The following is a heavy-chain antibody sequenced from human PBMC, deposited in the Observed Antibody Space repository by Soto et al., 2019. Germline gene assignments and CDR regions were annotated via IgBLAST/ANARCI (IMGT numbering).Heavy chain of an antibody. CDR3: ANQRGGYDRDFDY. CDR2: IYSDGST. D-gene: IGHD5-12*01. CDR1: GFTVTSNY. Sequence: EVQLVESGGGLVQPGGSLRLSCADSGFTVTSNYMSWVRQAPGKGLEWVSVIYSDGSTYYADSVKGRFTISRDNSKNTLYLQMNSLRAEDTAVYYCANQRGGYDRDFDYWGQGTLVTVSS. V-gene: IGHV3-66*01. J-gene: IGHJ4*02.